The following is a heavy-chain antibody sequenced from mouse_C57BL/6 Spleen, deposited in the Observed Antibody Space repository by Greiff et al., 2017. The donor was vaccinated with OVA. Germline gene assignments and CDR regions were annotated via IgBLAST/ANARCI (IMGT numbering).Heavy chain of an antibody. CDR1: GYTFTDYY. CDR2: INPNNGGT. Sequence: EVQLQQSGPELVKPGASVKLSCTASGYTFTDYYMNWVKQTQGKSLEWIGYINPNNGGTSYNQTFKVKATLTVDKSSSTAYMELRSLTSEDSAVYYCAREEILYWYFDVWGTGTTVTVSS. J-gene: IGHJ1*03. CDR3: AREEILYWYFDV. V-gene: IGHV1-26*01.